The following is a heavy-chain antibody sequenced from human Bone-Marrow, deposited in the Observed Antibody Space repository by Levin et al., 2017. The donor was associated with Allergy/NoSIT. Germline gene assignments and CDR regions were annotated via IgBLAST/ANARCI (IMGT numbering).Heavy chain of an antibody. CDR3: AKDLRRIKTFGVIKTRPVYGMDV. V-gene: IGHV3-30*18. D-gene: IGHD3-3*01. CDR1: GFIFSNYA. J-gene: IGHJ6*02. CDR2: ISYDGRNK. Sequence: PGGSLRLSCGVSGFIFSNYAMHWVRQAPGKGLEWVALISYDGRNKYYADSVRGRFTISRDNSKNTVYLQMNSLTTEDTAVYYCAKDLRRIKTFGVIKTRPVYGMDVWGQGTTVIVSS.